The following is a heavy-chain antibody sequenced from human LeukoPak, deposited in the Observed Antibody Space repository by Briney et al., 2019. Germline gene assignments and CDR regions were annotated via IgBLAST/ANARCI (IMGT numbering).Heavy chain of an antibody. CDR3: ARDGYCSSTSCYYYGMDV. CDR2: ISSSSSYI. D-gene: IGHD2-2*01. CDR1: GFTFSSYS. V-gene: IGHV3-21*01. J-gene: IGHJ6*02. Sequence: GGSLRLSCAASGFTFSSYSMNWVRQAPGKGLEWVSSISSSSSYIYYADSVKGRFTISRDNAKNSLYLQMNSLRAEDTAVYYCARDGYCSSTSCYYYGMDVWGQGTTVTVSS.